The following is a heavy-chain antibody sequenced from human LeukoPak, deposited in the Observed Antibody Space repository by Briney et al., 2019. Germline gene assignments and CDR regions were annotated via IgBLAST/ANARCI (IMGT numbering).Heavy chain of an antibody. CDR1: GFTFSTYC. CDR2: ICPDGTVT. Sequence: PGGSLRLSCAASGFTFSTYCMHWVRQAPGKGPMWVSRICPDGTVTNYADSGKARFIISRDNARNTVYLQMNSLRVEDTAVYYCVRDFRSADYWGQGTLVTVSS. V-gene: IGHV3-74*01. CDR3: VRDFRSADY. J-gene: IGHJ4*02.